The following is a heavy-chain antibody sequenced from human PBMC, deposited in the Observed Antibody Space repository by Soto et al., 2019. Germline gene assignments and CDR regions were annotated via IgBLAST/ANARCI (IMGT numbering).Heavy chain of an antibody. Sequence: ASVKVSCKASGYTFTGYYIHWVRQAPGQGLEWVGEISPKSGGTRYAQKFQGRVTMTKDTSITTVYMELTNLSPDDTAVYYCGRGRSGELVVFYWDQGTLVTVSS. CDR3: GRGRSGELVVFY. CDR1: GYTFTGYY. J-gene: IGHJ4*02. D-gene: IGHD1-7*01. CDR2: ISPKSGGT. V-gene: IGHV1-2*02.